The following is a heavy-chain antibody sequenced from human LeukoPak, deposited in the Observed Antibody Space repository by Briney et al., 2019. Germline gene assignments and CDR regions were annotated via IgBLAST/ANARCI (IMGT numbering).Heavy chain of an antibody. Sequence: GGSLRLSCAASGFTFSNSWMSWVRQVPGKGLEWVANIKQDGSEKYYVDSVKGRFTISRDNAKNSLYLQMNSLRAEDTAVYYCARDLYRIVVVPHYFDYWGQGTLVTVSS. CDR2: IKQDGSEK. CDR3: ARDLYRIVVVPHYFDY. J-gene: IGHJ4*02. D-gene: IGHD3-22*01. CDR1: GFTFSNSW. V-gene: IGHV3-7*01.